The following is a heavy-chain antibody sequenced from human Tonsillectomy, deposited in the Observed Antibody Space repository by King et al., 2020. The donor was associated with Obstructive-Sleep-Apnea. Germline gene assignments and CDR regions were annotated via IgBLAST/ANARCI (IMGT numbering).Heavy chain of an antibody. Sequence: VQLVESGGGLVQPGGSLRLSCVASGLTFSRYAMTWVRQAPGKGLEWVSTISGTGVSTYYADSVKGRFTISRNNSNNTLYLQMNSLRAEDTAVYYCARDQQWLGYDAFDIWGQGTMVTVSS. V-gene: IGHV3-23*04. D-gene: IGHD6-19*01. CDR1: GLTFSRYA. J-gene: IGHJ3*02. CDR3: ARDQQWLGYDAFDI. CDR2: ISGTGVST.